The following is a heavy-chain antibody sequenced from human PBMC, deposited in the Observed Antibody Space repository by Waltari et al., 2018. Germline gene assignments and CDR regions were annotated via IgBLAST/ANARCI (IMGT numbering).Heavy chain of an antibody. Sequence: EVQLVESGGVLVQPGGSMSLSCAASGFTVSSYDVNCVSQAPWKGLEWVSYISSSGSTIYYADSVKGRFTISRDNAKNSLYLQMNSLRAEDTAVYYCAREIYGSYYYGMDVWGQGTTVTVSS. CDR3: AREIYGSYYYGMDV. CDR1: GFTVSSYD. J-gene: IGHJ6*02. CDR2: ISSSGSTI. D-gene: IGHD4-17*01. V-gene: IGHV3-48*03.